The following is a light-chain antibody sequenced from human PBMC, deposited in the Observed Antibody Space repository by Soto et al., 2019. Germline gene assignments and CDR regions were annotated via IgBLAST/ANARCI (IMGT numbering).Light chain of an antibody. J-gene: IGKJ1*01. V-gene: IGKV3-15*01. CDR3: QQYNNWPWT. Sequence: EIVMTQSPVTLSVSPGERATLSYRASQSVSSNLAWYQQKPGQAPRLLIYGASTRATGIPARFSGSGSGTEFTLTISSLQSEDFAVYYCQQYNNWPWTFGQGTKVEIK. CDR1: QSVSSN. CDR2: GAS.